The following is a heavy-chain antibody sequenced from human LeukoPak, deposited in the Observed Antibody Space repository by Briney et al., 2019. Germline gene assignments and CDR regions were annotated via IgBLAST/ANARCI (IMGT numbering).Heavy chain of an antibody. CDR3: ARVYSSRGVDAFDV. D-gene: IGHD3-10*01. CDR2: IYYSGST. CDR1: GGSISSYY. Sequence: SETLSLTCTVPGGSISSYYWSWIRQPPGKGLEWVGYIYYSGSTNYNPSLKSRVTISVDTSKNQFSLKLSSVTAADTAVYYCARVYSSRGVDAFDVWGQGTMVTVSS. V-gene: IGHV4-59*01. J-gene: IGHJ3*01.